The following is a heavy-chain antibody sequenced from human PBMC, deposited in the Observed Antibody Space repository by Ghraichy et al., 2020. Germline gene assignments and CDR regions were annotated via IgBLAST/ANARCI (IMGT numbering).Heavy chain of an antibody. CDR2: IYSGGST. J-gene: IGHJ4*02. Sequence: GSLRLSCAASGFTVSSNYMNWVRQAPGKGLEWVSVIYSGGSTYYADSVKGRFTISRDNSKNTLYLQMNSLRAEDTAVYYCARTPMSRIAAGVSRHFDYWGLGTLVTVSS. D-gene: IGHD6-13*01. CDR1: GFTVSSNY. CDR3: ARTPMSRIAAGVSRHFDY. V-gene: IGHV3-66*02.